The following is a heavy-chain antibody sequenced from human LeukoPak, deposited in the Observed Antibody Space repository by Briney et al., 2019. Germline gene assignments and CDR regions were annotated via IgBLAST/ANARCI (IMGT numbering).Heavy chain of an antibody. Sequence: GASVKVSCKASAYTFTKYYIHWVRQAPGQGLEWMGMINPSDGATTYAQRFQGRVIMTRDMSPTTVYMVLRSLRAVEMDVCFCARKQRVGLSGSIGELFASYYTYYYMDVWGRGTTVSVPS. V-gene: IGHV1-46*01. CDR2: INPSDGAT. D-gene: IGHD3-10*01. J-gene: IGHJ6*03. CDR3: ARKQRVGLSGSIGELFASYYTYYYMDV. CDR1: AYTFTKYY.